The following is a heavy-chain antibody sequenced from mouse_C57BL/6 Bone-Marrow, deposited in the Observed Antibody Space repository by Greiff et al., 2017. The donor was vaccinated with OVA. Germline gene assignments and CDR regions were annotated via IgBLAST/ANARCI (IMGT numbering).Heavy chain of an antibody. CDR3: ARRITTGRDAMDY. CDR2: IYPGSGST. Sequence: QVQLQQPGAELVKPGASVKMSCKASGYTFTSYWITWVTQRPGQGLEWIGDIYPGSGSTNYNEKFKGKATLTAEKSSCTAYMELRSLTSEEAAVDFCARRITTGRDAMDYWGQGTSVTVSS. CDR1: GYTFTSYW. J-gene: IGHJ4*01. D-gene: IGHD1-1*01. V-gene: IGHV1-55*01.